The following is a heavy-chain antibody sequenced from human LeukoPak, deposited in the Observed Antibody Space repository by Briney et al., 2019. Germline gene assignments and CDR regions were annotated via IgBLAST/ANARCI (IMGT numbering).Heavy chain of an antibody. J-gene: IGHJ4*02. V-gene: IGHV4-34*01. Sequence: PSETLSLTCAVYGGSFSGYYWSWIRQPPGKGLEWIGEINHSGSTNYNPSLKSRVTISVDTSKNQFSLKLSSVTAADTAVHYCARGHRPVLRYFDWLLLGSYFDYWGQGTLVTVSS. CDR2: INHSGST. D-gene: IGHD3-9*01. CDR3: ARGHRPVLRYFDWLLLGSYFDY. CDR1: GGSFSGYY.